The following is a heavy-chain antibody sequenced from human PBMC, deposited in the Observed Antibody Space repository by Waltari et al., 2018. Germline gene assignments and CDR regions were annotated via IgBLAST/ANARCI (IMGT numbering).Heavy chain of an antibody. CDR3: AREYCAGECRLFDF. CDR1: RNDISQHY. V-gene: IGHV1-2*02. J-gene: IGHJ4*02. CDR2: LDPNSGST. Sequence: LVQSGTEVRRPGASVKVSCKASRNDISQHYLNWVRRAPGQGLEWMGWLDPNSGSTNYGQKLKDRITLPWDTSVNTAYMELTRLASFDTGVYYCAREYCAGECRLFDFWGQGTGLTVSS. D-gene: IGHD2-21*01.